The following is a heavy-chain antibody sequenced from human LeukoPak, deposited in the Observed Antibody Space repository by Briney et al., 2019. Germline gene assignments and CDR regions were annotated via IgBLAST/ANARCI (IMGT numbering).Heavy chain of an antibody. Sequence: SETLSLTCTVSGGSINSSSYYWGWIRQPPGKGLEWIGSIYYSGSTYYNPSLKSRVTISVDTSKNQFSLKLSSVTAADTAVYYCARDRDFWSGYYYMDVWGKGTTVTVSS. V-gene: IGHV4-39*07. J-gene: IGHJ6*03. CDR3: ARDRDFWSGYYYMDV. CDR2: IYYSGST. D-gene: IGHD3-3*01. CDR1: GGSINSSSYY.